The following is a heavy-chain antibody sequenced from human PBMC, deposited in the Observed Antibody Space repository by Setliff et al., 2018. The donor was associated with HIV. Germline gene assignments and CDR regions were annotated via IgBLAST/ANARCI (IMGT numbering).Heavy chain of an antibody. D-gene: IGHD3-3*01. CDR2: IYPGDSAT. J-gene: IGHJ5*02. V-gene: IGHV5-51*01. CDR3: ARQPTDTSGYNNWFDA. Sequence: GESLKISCRGSGYTFTNYWIGWVRQMPGRGLEWMGIIYPGDSATRYSPSFEGQVTMSADKSINTAYLQWNSLKASDTAMYYCARQPTDTSGYNNWFDAWGQGTLVTVSS. CDR1: GYTFTNYW.